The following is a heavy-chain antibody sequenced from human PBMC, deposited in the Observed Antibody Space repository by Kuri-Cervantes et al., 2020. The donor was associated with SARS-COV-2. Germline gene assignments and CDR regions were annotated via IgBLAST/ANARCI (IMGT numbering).Heavy chain of an antibody. Sequence: GGSLRLSCAASGFTFSSYWMSWVRQAPGKGLEWVANIKQDGSEKYYVDSVKGRFTISRDNAKNSLYLQMNSLRAEDTAVYYCARDRHSSGYYPRDFDYWGQGTLVTVSS. CDR2: IKQDGSEK. CDR1: GFTFSSYW. D-gene: IGHD3-22*01. CDR3: ARDRHSSGYYPRDFDY. V-gene: IGHV3-7*01. J-gene: IGHJ4*02.